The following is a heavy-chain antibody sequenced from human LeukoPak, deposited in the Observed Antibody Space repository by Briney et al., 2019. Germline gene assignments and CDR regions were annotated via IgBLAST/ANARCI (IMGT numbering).Heavy chain of an antibody. D-gene: IGHD4-17*01. Sequence: ASVKVSCKASGYTFTVYYMHWVRQAPGQGLEGMGWINPNSGGTNYAQKFQGRVTMTRDTSISTAYMELSRLRSDDTAVYYCARDGVDYGDYGWFDPWGQGTLVTVSS. CDR3: ARDGVDYGDYGWFDP. CDR1: GYTFTVYY. J-gene: IGHJ5*02. V-gene: IGHV1-2*02. CDR2: INPNSGGT.